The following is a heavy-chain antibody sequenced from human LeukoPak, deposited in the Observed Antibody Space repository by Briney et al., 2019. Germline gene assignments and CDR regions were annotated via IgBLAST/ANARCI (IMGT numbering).Heavy chain of an antibody. CDR2: FYSTGST. CDR3: ARDQYSGSLDY. CDR1: GGSISSYY. D-gene: IGHD1-26*01. V-gene: IGHV4-4*07. Sequence: PSETLSLTCTVSGGSISSYYWTWIRQPAGKGLEWIGRFYSTGSTNYNPSLKSRVTMSVDTTKNQFSLKLSSVTAADTAVYYCARDQYSGSLDYWGQGTLVTVSS. J-gene: IGHJ4*02.